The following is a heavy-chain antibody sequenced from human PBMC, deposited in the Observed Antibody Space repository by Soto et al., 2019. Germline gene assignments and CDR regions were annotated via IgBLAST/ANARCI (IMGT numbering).Heavy chain of an antibody. CDR3: ARAGGRHSGGIDY. V-gene: IGHV1-69*01. CDR2: IIPIFGTA. CDR1: GGTFSSYS. D-gene: IGHD1-26*01. J-gene: IGHJ4*02. Sequence: QVQLVQSGAEVKKPGSSVKVSCKASGGTFSSYSINWVRQAPGQGLEWMGEIIPIFGTANYAQKFQGRVTIAADESTSTAYMELSSLRSEDTAVYYCARAGGRHSGGIDYWGQGTLVTVSS.